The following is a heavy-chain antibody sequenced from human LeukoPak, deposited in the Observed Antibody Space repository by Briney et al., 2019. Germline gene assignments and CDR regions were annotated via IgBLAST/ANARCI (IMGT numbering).Heavy chain of an antibody. V-gene: IGHV3-30*04. J-gene: IGHJ6*03. CDR1: GFTFSSYA. CDR3: ARESLANSSGWYGVYYYYYYMDV. CDR2: ISYDGSNK. D-gene: IGHD6-19*01. Sequence: GSLRLSCAASGFTFSSYAMHWVRQAPGKGLEWVAVISYDGSNKYYADSVKGRFTISRDNSKNTLYLQMNSLRAEDTAVYYCARESLANSSGWYGVYYYYYYMDVWGKGTTVTVSS.